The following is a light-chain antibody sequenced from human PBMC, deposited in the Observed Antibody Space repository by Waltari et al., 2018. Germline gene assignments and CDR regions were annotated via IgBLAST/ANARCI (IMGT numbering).Light chain of an antibody. CDR1: STDVGGYDP. V-gene: IGLV2-8*01. CDR2: EVT. CDR3: SSYAGGSSLM. J-gene: IGLJ3*02. Sequence: QSALTQPPSASGSPGQSITISSTGISTDVGGYDPVFCYQQHPGKAPKLLIYEVTKRPSGVPDRFSGSKSDNTASLAVSGLQAEDEADYYCSSYAGGSSLMFGGGTKLTVL.